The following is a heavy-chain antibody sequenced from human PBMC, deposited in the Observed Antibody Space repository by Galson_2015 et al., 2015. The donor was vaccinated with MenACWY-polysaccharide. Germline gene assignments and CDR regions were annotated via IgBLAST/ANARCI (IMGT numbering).Heavy chain of an antibody. Sequence: SLRLSCAASGFTFSSYRMNWVRQAPGKGLEWVSSISSSSSYIYYADSVKGRFTISRDNAKNSLYLQMNNLRAEDTAVYYCAREMNDFWSGYYDFDYWGQGTLVTVSS. CDR3: AREMNDFWSGYYDFDY. J-gene: IGHJ4*02. CDR1: GFTFSSYR. V-gene: IGHV3-21*01. CDR2: ISSSSSYI. D-gene: IGHD3-3*01.